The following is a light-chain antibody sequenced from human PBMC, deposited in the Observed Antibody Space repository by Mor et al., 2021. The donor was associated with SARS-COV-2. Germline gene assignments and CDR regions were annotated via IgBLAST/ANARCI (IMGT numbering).Light chain of an antibody. CDR2: DVT. J-gene: IGLJ1*01. CDR3: CSYAGSPYV. Sequence: QQHPGKAPQLMIYDVTKRPSGVPDRFSGSKSGNTASLTISGLQAEDEADYYCCSYAGSPYVFGTGTKVTVL. V-gene: IGLV2-11*01.